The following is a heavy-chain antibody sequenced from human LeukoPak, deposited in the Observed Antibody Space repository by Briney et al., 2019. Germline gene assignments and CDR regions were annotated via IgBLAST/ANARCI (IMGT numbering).Heavy chain of an antibody. V-gene: IGHV1-2*02. J-gene: IGHJ6*03. CDR2: INPNSGGT. D-gene: IGHD3-10*01. CDR3: ARDHEPMGAYYYYMDV. CDR1: GYAFTGYY. Sequence: ASVKVSCKASGYAFTGYYMHWVRQAPGQGLEWMGWINPNSGGTNYAQKFQGRVTMTRDTSISTAYMELSRLRSDDTAVYYCARDHEPMGAYYYYMDVWGKGTTVTISS.